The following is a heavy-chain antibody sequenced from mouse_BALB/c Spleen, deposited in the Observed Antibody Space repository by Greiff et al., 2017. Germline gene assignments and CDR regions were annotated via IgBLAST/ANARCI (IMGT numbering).Heavy chain of an antibody. CDR2: IRSKSNNYAT. V-gene: IGHV10-1*02. CDR1: GFTFNTYA. D-gene: IGHD2-1*01. J-gene: IGHJ3*01. CDR3: VRDGNYGGPSY. Sequence: EVQVVESGGGLVQPKGSLKLSCAASGFTFNTYAMNWVRQAPGKGLEWVARIRSKSNNYATYYADSVKDRFTISRDDSQSMLYLQMNNLKTEDTAMYYCVRDGNYGGPSYWGQGTLVTVSA.